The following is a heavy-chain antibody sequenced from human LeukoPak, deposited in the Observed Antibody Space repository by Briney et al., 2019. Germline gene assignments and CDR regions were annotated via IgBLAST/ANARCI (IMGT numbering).Heavy chain of an antibody. J-gene: IGHJ5*02. CDR2: ISYDGSNK. D-gene: IGHD3-10*01. CDR3: ARDFTYYYGSGSLNWFDP. V-gene: IGHV3-30*04. Sequence: GGSLRLSCAASGFTFSSYAMSWVRQAPGKGLEWVAVISYDGSNKYYADSVKGRFTISRDNSKNTLYLQMNSLRAEDTAVYYCARDFTYYYGSGSLNWFDPWGQGTLVTVSS. CDR1: GFTFSSYA.